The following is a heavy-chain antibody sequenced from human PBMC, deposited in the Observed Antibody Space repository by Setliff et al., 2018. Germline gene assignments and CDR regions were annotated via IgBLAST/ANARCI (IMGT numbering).Heavy chain of an antibody. Sequence: QPGGSLRLSCVASGFTFDNFWMSWVRQAPGKGLEWVANINQRESAKLYVDSVKGRFTISRDNAENSLYLQMTSLRAEDTAVYYCARTDGTNLGYFDNWGQGTLVTVSS. CDR1: GFTFDNFW. CDR3: ARTDGTNLGYFDN. CDR2: INQRESAK. J-gene: IGHJ4*02. V-gene: IGHV3-7*03. D-gene: IGHD2-8*01.